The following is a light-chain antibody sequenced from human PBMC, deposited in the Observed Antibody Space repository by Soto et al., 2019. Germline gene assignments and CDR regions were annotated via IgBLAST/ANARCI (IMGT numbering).Light chain of an antibody. CDR1: QKISTY. CDR2: DAS. Sequence: DIQMTQSPSSLSASVGDSVAIACRASQKISTYLNWYQQRPGEAPKVLIYDASTLMSGVPSRFSGSGSGTEFTLTISSLQPGDFATYYCQQSETYPLTFGQGTRLEIK. V-gene: IGKV1-5*01. CDR3: QQSETYPLT. J-gene: IGKJ5*01.